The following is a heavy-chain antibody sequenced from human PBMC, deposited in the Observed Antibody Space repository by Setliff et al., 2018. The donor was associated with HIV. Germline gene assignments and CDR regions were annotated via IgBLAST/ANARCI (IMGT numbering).Heavy chain of an antibody. D-gene: IGHD6-13*01. CDR2: NNHREDT. V-gene: IGHV4-34*01. CDR3: ARMAAAGRGHYYYYVDV. J-gene: IGHJ6*03. CDR1: GASFSNYY. Sequence: SETLSLTCAVYGASFSNYYWGWVHQPPGKGLEWIGENNHREDTNYNPSLKSRVTISVDTSKNQFSLKLSSVTAADTAVYFCARMAAAGRGHYYYYVDVWGKGTTVTSP.